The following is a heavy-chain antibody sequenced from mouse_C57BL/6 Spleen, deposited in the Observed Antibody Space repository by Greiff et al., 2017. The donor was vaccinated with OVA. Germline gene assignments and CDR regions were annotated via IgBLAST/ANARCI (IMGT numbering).Heavy chain of an antibody. V-gene: IGHV5-16*01. Sequence: EVQLQESEGGLVQPGSSMKLSCTASGFTFSDYYMAWVRQVPEKGLEWVANINYDGSSTYYLDSLKSRFIISRDNAKNILYLQMSSLKSEDTATYYCAREGLGWVYFDVWGTGTTVTVSS. J-gene: IGHJ1*03. CDR1: GFTFSDYY. D-gene: IGHD2-3*01. CDR3: AREGLGWVYFDV. CDR2: INYDGSST.